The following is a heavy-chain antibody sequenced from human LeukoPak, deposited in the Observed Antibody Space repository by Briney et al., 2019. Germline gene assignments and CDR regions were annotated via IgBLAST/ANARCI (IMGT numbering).Heavy chain of an antibody. J-gene: IGHJ4*02. CDR2: IIPIFGTA. CDR3: ASTRSGSYDSSGMGDY. Sequence: SVKVSCKASGGTFSSYAISWVRQAPGQGLEWMGGIIPIFGTANYAQKFQGRVTITADESTSTAYMELSSLRSEDTAVYYCASTRSGSYDSSGMGDYWGQGTLVTVSS. V-gene: IGHV1-69*13. CDR1: GGTFSSYA. D-gene: IGHD3-22*01.